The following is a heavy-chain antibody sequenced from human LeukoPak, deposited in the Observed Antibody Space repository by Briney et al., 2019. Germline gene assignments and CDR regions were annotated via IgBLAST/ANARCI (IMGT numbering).Heavy chain of an antibody. D-gene: IGHD3-10*01. CDR1: EFTFGDYG. V-gene: IGHV3-23*01. CDR3: AKDKIRYYGSGSYYKGHWFDP. Sequence: GGSLRLSCEASEFTFGDYGMTWVRQAPGKGLEWVSSISGSGGNTYYADSVKGRFTISRDNSKNTLYLQMNSLRAEDTAVYYCAKDKIRYYGSGSYYKGHWFDPWGQGTLVTVSS. CDR2: ISGSGGNT. J-gene: IGHJ5*02.